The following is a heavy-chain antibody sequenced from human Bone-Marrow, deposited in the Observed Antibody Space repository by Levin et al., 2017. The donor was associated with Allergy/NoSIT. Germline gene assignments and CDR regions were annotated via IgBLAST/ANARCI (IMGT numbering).Heavy chain of an antibody. CDR2: LHSGGTT. V-gene: IGHV3-53*01. CDR1: GFTVSDSY. CDR3: ARAVSLTSILES. Sequence: LTCAASGFTVSDSYMYWVRQAPGKGLEWVSVLHSGGTTFYADSVRGRFTISRDNSKNTLYLQMESLRAEDTALYYCARAVSLTSILESWGQGTLVTVSS. J-gene: IGHJ4*02. D-gene: IGHD3-3*01.